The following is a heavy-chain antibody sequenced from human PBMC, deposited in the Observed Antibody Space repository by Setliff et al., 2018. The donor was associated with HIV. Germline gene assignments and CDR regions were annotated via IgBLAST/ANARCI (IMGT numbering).Heavy chain of an antibody. D-gene: IGHD3-22*01. J-gene: IGHJ3*02. CDR3: ARGHYPYDSSGYYYDAFDI. CDR2: IHYSGST. Sequence: PSETLSLTCTVSGGSISSHYWSWIRQPPGKRLEWIGYIHYSGSTNYNPSLKSRVTISGDTSKNQFSLKLSSVTAADPAVYYCARGHYPYDSSGYYYDAFDIWGQGTMVTVSS. V-gene: IGHV4-59*11. CDR1: GGSISSHY.